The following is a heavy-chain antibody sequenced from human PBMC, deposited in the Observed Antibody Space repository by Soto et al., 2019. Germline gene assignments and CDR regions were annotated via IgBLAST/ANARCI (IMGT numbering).Heavy chain of an antibody. J-gene: IGHJ5*02. CDR3: AKDRVPNDMIGYYSILTGS. CDR2: ISYNGGGT. Sequence: GGSLRLSCAASGFTFSKYAMTWARQAPGKGLEWVSAISYNGGGTYYVDSVKGRFTVSRDNSKNTLYLQMHSLRAEDTAVYYCAKDRVPNDMIGYYSILTGSWGPGTVVTVSS. CDR1: GFTFSKYA. V-gene: IGHV3-23*01. D-gene: IGHD3-22*01.